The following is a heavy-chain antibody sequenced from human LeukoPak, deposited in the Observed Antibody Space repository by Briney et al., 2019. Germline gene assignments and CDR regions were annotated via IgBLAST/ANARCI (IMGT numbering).Heavy chain of an antibody. CDR2: IYYSGST. D-gene: IGHD3-3*01. J-gene: IGHJ5*02. V-gene: IGHV4-59*12. Sequence: PSETLSLTCTVSGGSISSYYWSWIRQPPGKGLEWIGYIYYSGSTNYNPSLKSRVTISVDTSKNQFSLKLSSVTAADTAVYYCARRQRGFLEWLYNWFDPWGQGTLVTVSS. CDR3: ARRQRGFLEWLYNWFDP. CDR1: GGSISSYY.